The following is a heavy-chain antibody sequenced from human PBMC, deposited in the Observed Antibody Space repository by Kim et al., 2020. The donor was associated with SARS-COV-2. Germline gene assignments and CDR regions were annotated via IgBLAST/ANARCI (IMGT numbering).Heavy chain of an antibody. CDR2: IYYSGST. V-gene: IGHV4-59*01. J-gene: IGHJ3*02. D-gene: IGHD3-16*01. CDR1: GGSISNYY. Sequence: SETLSLTCTVSGGSISNYYWSWIRQPPGKGLEWIGYIYYSGSTNSNPSLRSRATISVDTSKNQFSLKLSSVTAADTAEYYCARGGARSVAFDIWGQGTMVTVSS. CDR3: ARGGARSVAFDI.